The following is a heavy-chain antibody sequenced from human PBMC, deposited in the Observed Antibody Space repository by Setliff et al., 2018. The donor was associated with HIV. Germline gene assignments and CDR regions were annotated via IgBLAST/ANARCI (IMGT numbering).Heavy chain of an antibody. J-gene: IGHJ3*01. CDR2: MFRTGTS. CDR3: ARGEACGGGCHYAFEL. D-gene: IGHD2-21*02. CDR1: GYSIRSGYY. V-gene: IGHV4-38-2*01. Sequence: SETLSLTCAVSGYSIRSGYYWGWIRQSPGKGLEWIGTMFRTGTSYYNPSLTSRVTISQDTSKNQFSLKLNSVTAADTAVYYCARGEACGGGCHYAFELWGRGTMVTVSS.